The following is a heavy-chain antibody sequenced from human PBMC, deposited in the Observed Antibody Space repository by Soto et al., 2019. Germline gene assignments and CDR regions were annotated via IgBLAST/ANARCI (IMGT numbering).Heavy chain of an antibody. CDR1: GFTFTSSA. D-gene: IGHD2-21*02. CDR3: AADHFSYCGGDCYSDYYGMDV. J-gene: IGHJ6*02. CDR2: IVVGSGNT. V-gene: IGHV1-58*01. Sequence: ASVKVSCKASGFTFTSSAVQWVRQARGQRLEWIGWIVVGSGNTNYAQKFQERVTITRDMSTSTAYMELSSLRSEDTAVYYCAADHFSYCGGDCYSDYYGMDVWG.